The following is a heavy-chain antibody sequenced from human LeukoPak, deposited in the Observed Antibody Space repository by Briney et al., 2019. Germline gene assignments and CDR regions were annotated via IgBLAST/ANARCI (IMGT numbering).Heavy chain of an antibody. D-gene: IGHD6-19*01. Sequence: SETLSLTCTVSGGSISSSSYYWGWIRQPPGKGLEWIGSIYYSGSTYYNPSLKSRVTISVDTSKNQFSLKLSSVTAADTAVYYCARITGYSSGWYRYYYYYYMDVWGKGTTVTVSS. CDR3: ARITGYSSGWYRYYYYYYMDV. J-gene: IGHJ6*03. CDR2: IYYSGST. CDR1: GGSISSSSYY. V-gene: IGHV4-39*07.